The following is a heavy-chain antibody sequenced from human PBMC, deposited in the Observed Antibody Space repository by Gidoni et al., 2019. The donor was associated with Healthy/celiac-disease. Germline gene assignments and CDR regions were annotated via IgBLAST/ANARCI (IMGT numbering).Heavy chain of an antibody. CDR2: IDPTDSYT. Sequence: VQLVQSGAEVKKPGESLRTSCMVAGYSFTSYWISWVSQMPGKGLEWMGRIDPTDSYTNYSPAFQGHGTISADKALSTAYLQWSSLMASDTAMYYCARHWGYSDDYWGQGTLVTVSS. CDR3: ARHWGYSDDY. D-gene: IGHD3-22*01. J-gene: IGHJ4*02. V-gene: IGHV5-10-1*03. CDR1: GYSFTSYW.